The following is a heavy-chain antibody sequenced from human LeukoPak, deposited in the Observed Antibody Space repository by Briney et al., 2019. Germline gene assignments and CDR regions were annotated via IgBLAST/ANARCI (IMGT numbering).Heavy chain of an antibody. V-gene: IGHV1-69-2*01. Sequence: ASVKVSCKVSGYTFTNYYMHWVQQAPGKGLEWMGLIDPEDGETIYAEKFQGRVTITADTSTDTAYMELSSLRSEDTAVYYCATFARVDWGQGTLVTVSS. CDR1: GYTFTNYY. CDR3: ATFARVD. D-gene: IGHD2-15*01. CDR2: IDPEDGET. J-gene: IGHJ4*02.